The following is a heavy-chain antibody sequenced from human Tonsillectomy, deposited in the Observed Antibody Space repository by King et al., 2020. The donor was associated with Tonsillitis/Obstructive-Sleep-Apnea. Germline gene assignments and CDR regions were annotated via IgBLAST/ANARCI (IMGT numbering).Heavy chain of an antibody. Sequence: QLQESGPGLVKPSETLSLTCTVSGGSISSSSYYWGWIRQPPGKGLEWIGSIYYSGSTYYNPSLTSRVTISVDTSKNQFSLKLSSVTAADTAVYYCARQNWGSDDAFDIWGQGTMVTVSS. CDR2: IYYSGST. J-gene: IGHJ3*02. CDR3: ARQNWGSDDAFDI. D-gene: IGHD7-27*01. V-gene: IGHV4-39*01. CDR1: GGSISSSSYY.